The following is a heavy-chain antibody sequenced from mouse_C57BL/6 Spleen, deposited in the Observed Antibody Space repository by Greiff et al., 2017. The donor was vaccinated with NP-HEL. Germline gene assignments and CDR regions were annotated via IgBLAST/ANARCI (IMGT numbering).Heavy chain of an antibody. V-gene: IGHV1-42*01. D-gene: IGHD1-1*01. CDR1: GYSFTGYY. CDR3: APYYYGSSPWWYFDV. CDR2: INPSTGGT. J-gene: IGHJ1*03. Sequence: VQLKESGPELVKPGASVKISCKASGYSFTGYYMNWVKQSPEKSLEWIGEINPSTGGTTYNQKFKAKATLTVDKSSSTAYMQLKSLTSEDSAVYYCAPYYYGSSPWWYFDVWGTGTTVTVSS.